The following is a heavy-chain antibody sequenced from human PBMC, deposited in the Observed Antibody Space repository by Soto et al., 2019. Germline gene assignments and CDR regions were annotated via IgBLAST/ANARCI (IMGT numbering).Heavy chain of an antibody. D-gene: IGHD1-26*01. Sequence: VDLVESGGDLVKPGDSLRLSCAASGLKFNDAYMIWVRQAPGKGLEWVGRIKSKGAGETKDYAAPVKGRFDISRDDSRDTLYLQMNSLKTEDTAVYYCAWDNTGRFRTDYWGQGTLVTVSS. J-gene: IGHJ4*02. CDR2: IKSKGAGETK. CDR1: GLKFNDAY. V-gene: IGHV3-15*07. CDR3: AWDNTGRFRTDY.